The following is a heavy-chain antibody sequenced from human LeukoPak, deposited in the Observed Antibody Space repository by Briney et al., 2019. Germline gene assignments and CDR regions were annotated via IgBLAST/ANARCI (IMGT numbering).Heavy chain of an antibody. Sequence: PGGSLRLSCAASGFTFSKYWMSWVRQAPGKRLEWVANIKQDGSEKYYVDSVKGRFTISRDNAKNSLYLQMNSLRAEDTAVYYCARDSGGSYFNRVDYWGQGTLVTVSS. CDR3: ARDSGGSYFNRVDY. CDR2: IKQDGSEK. D-gene: IGHD1-26*01. V-gene: IGHV3-7*01. CDR1: GFTFSKYW. J-gene: IGHJ4*02.